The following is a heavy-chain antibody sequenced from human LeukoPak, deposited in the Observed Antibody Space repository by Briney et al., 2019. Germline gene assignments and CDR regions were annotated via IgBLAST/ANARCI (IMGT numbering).Heavy chain of an antibody. CDR2: IYYSGST. D-gene: IGHD3-10*01. J-gene: IGHJ4*02. CDR3: AKDLLYMVLYYFDY. Sequence: SETLPLTCTVSGGSISSYYWSWIRQPPGKGLEWIGYIYYSGSTNYNPSLKSRVTISVDTSKNQFSLKLSSVTAADTAVYYCAKDLLYMVLYYFDYWGQGTLVTVSS. V-gene: IGHV4-59*01. CDR1: GGSISSYY.